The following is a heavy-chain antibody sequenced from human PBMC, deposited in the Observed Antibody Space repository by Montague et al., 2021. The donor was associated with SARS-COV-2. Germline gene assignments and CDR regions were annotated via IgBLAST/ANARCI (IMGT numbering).Heavy chain of an antibody. CDR2: IYYSGXT. CDR1: GDSIRSSSNY. V-gene: IGHV4-39*07. D-gene: IGHD1-20*01. CDR3: ARGMYGLTENTDAFDI. J-gene: IGHJ3*02. Sequence: SETLSLTCTVSGDSIRSSSNYWGWIRQPPGKGLEWIGCIYYSGXTXYXXXXRXRVTISVDTSKKQFSLKLSSVTAADTAVYYCARGMYGLTENTDAFDIWGQGTMVSVSS.